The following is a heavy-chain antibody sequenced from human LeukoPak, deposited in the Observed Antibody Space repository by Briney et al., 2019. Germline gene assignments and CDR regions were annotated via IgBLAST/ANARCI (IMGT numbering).Heavy chain of an antibody. Sequence: SETLSLTCGVEYGALSGYYWTWIRQPPGKGLEWIGEIHHSGGSNYNASLKGRVTISLDTSKNQFSLKLTSMTAADTATYFCARGGGLRRSWLDLWGQGTLVTVSS. CDR1: YGALSGYY. J-gene: IGHJ5*02. V-gene: IGHV4-34*01. D-gene: IGHD3-10*01. CDR2: IHHSGGS. CDR3: ARGGGLRRSWLDL.